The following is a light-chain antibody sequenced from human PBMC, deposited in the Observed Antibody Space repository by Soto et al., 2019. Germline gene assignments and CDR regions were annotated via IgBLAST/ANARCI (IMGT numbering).Light chain of an antibody. J-gene: IGLJ2*01. V-gene: IGLV2-14*01. CDR2: EVS. Sequence: QSALTQPASVSGSPGQSITMSCTGTSSDVGGYNYVSWYQQHPGKAPKLMIYEVSNRPSGVSNRFSGSKSGNTASLTIPGLQAEDEADYYCSSYTSSSTRVFGGGTQLTVL. CDR1: SSDVGGYNY. CDR3: SSYTSSSTRV.